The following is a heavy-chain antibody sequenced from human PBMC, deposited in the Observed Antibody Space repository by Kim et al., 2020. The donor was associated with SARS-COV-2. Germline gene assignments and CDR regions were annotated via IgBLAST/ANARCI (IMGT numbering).Heavy chain of an antibody. J-gene: IGHJ6*02. CDR2: ISSNGGST. V-gene: IGHV3-64*01. D-gene: IGHD4-17*01. CDR3: AGLRWSHYYYGMDV. Sequence: GGSLRLSCAASGFTFSSYAMHWVRQAPGKGLEYVSAISSNGGSTYYANSVKGRFTISRDNSKNTLYLQMGSLRAEDMAVYYCAGLRWSHYYYGMDVWGQGTTVTVSS. CDR1: GFTFSSYA.